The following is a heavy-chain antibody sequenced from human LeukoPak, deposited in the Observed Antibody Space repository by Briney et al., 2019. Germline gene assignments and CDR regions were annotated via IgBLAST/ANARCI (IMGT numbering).Heavy chain of an antibody. V-gene: IGHV3-21*01. J-gene: IGHJ4*02. Sequence: SGGSLRLSCAASGFIFSDYGMNWVRQAPGKGLEWVSYNSRSSRYIYYADSMKGRLTISRDDSKNSLYLQMDSLRAEDTALYYCAREGAGREGHNFDYWGQGTLVTVSS. D-gene: IGHD5-24*01. CDR1: GFIFSDYG. CDR3: AREGAGREGHNFDY. CDR2: NSRSSRYI.